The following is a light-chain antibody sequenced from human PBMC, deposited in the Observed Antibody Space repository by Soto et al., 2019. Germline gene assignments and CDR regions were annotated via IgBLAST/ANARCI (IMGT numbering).Light chain of an antibody. CDR2: VNADGSH. Sequence: QPVLTQSPSASASLGASVTLTCTLSSGHSSYLITWHQQRPEKGPRFLMKVNADGSHSKGDGIPDRFSGSSSGAERYLTISSLQSEDEADYYCQICGTVVVFGGGTKVTVL. J-gene: IGLJ2*01. CDR3: QICGTVVV. V-gene: IGLV4-69*01. CDR1: SGHSSYL.